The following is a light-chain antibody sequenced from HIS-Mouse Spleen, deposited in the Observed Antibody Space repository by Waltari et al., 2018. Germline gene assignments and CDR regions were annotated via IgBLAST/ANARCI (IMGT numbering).Light chain of an antibody. CDR3: AAWDDSLNGYV. Sequence: QSALTQPRSVSGSPGQSVTISCTGTSSDVGGYNYVSWYHQHPGKAPKLMVYDVSNRPPGVPDRFSGSKSGNTASLTISGLQSEDEADYYCAAWDDSLNGYVFGTGTKVTVL. CDR2: DVS. CDR1: SSDVGGYNY. J-gene: IGLJ1*01. V-gene: IGLV2-11*01.